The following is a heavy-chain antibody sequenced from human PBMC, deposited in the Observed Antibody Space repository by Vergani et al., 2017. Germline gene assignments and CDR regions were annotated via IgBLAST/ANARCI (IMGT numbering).Heavy chain of an antibody. D-gene: IGHD3-16*01. J-gene: IGHJ6*02. CDR1: GGSISSGSYY. Sequence: QVQLQESGPGLVKPSQTLSLTCTVSGGSISSGSYYWSWIRQPAGKGLEWIGRSYTSGSTNYNPSLKSRVTISVDTSKNQFSLKLSSVTAADTAVYYCARRGAFKDPSYYYGMDVWGQGTTVTVSS. V-gene: IGHV4-61*02. CDR3: ARRGAFKDPSYYYGMDV. CDR2: SYTSGST.